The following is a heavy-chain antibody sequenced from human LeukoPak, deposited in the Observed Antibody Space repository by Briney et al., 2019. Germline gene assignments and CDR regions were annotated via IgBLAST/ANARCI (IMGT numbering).Heavy chain of an antibody. CDR2: INHNGNVN. D-gene: IGHD1-26*01. V-gene: IGHV3-7*03. CDR3: ARIRGGSYMDY. Sequence: GGSLRLSCAASGFTFSSYWMNWARQAPGKGLEWVASINHNGNVNYYVDSVKGRFTISRDNSKNTLYLQMNSLRAEDTAVYYCARIRGGSYMDYWGQGTLVTVSS. CDR1: GFTFSSYW. J-gene: IGHJ4*02.